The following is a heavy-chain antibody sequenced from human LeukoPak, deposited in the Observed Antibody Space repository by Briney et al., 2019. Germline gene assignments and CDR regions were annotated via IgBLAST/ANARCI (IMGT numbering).Heavy chain of an antibody. Sequence: SETLSLTCTVSGGSISSSSYYWGWIRQPPGKGLEWIGSIYTSGSTNYNPSLKSRVTMSVDTSKNQFSLKLSSVTAADTAVYYCARDDPRGANVDYWGQGTLVTVSS. CDR3: ARDDPRGANVDY. CDR1: GGSISSSSYY. D-gene: IGHD1-26*01. J-gene: IGHJ4*02. CDR2: IYTSGST. V-gene: IGHV4-39*07.